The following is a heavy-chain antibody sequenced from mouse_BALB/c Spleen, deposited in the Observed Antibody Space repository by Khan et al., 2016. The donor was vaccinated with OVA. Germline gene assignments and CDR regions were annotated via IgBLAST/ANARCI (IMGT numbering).Heavy chain of an antibody. Sequence: QVQLKESGPGLVAPSQSLSITCTVSGFSLSRYNIHWVRQPPGKGLEWLGMIWGGGGTDYNSTLKIRLSIIQDNSKSQVFLKMNSLQTDDTAMYFCARAYYRYDGYYAMDYWGQGTSGTVSS. D-gene: IGHD2-14*01. CDR3: ARAYYRYDGYYAMDY. CDR2: IWGGGGT. CDR1: GFSLSRYN. V-gene: IGHV2-6-4*01. J-gene: IGHJ4*01.